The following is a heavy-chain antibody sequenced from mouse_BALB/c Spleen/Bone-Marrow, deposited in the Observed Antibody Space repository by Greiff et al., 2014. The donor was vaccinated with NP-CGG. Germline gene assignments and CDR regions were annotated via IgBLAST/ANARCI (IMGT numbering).Heavy chain of an antibody. CDR3: ARWLPAMDY. V-gene: IGHV1-80*01. CDR1: GYAFSSYW. CDR2: IYPGDGDT. Sequence: QVQLQQSGAELVRPGSSVKISCKASGYAFSSYWMSWVKQRPGQGLEWIGQIYPGDGDTNYNGKFKGKATLTADKSSSTAYMQLSSLTSGDSAVYFCARWLPAMDYWGQGTSVTVSS. D-gene: IGHD2-2*01. J-gene: IGHJ4*01.